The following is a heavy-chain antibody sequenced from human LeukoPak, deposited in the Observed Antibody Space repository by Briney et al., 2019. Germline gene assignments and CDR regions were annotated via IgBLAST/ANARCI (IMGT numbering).Heavy chain of an antibody. Sequence: SETLSLTCAVSGGSLSGYYWTWIRQPPGKGLEWIGEINHNGSTNYNPSLKSRVTISVDTSKNQFSLKLSSVTAADTAVYYCARVMVRGVSAYYYYYMDVWGKGTMVTISS. J-gene: IGHJ6*03. CDR1: GGSLSGYY. CDR2: INHNGST. CDR3: ARVMVRGVSAYYYYYMDV. V-gene: IGHV4-34*01. D-gene: IGHD3-10*01.